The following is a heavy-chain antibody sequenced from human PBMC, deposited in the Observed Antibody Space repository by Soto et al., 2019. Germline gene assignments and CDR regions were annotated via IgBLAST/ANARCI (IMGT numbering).Heavy chain of an antibody. D-gene: IGHD6-13*01. CDR1: GFTFDDYA. CDR2: ISWNSGSI. CDR3: AKGGAPEYSSSWFLDY. J-gene: IGHJ4*02. V-gene: IGHV3-9*01. Sequence: GGSLRLSCAASGFTFDDYAMHWVRQAPGKGLEWVTGISWNSGSIGYADSVKGRFTISRDNAKTSLYLQMTSLRAEDTALYYCAKGGAPEYSSSWFLDYWGQGTLVTVSS.